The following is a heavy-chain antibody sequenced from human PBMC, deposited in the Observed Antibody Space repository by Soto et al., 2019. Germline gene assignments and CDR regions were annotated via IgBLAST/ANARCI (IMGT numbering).Heavy chain of an antibody. D-gene: IGHD2-2*01. CDR1: GGSFSGYY. J-gene: IGHJ4*02. Sequence: SETLSLTCAVYGGSFSGYYWSWIRQPPGKGLEWIGEINHSGSTNYNPSLKSRVTISVDTSKNQFSLKLSSVTAADTAVYYCARGRSSSTSCLFDYWGQGTLVTVSS. CDR3: ARGRSSSTSCLFDY. V-gene: IGHV4-34*01. CDR2: INHSGST.